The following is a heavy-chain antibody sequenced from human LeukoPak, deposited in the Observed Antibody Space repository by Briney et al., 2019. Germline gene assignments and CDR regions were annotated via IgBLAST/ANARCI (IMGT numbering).Heavy chain of an antibody. D-gene: IGHD5-12*01. V-gene: IGHV3-30*10. J-gene: IGHJ4*02. Sequence: GGSLRLSCAASGFSFSAYAMHWVRQAPGKGLEWVAVVSHDTRTKYYTDSLKGRFTISRDNSKNTLYLQMNGLRTDDTAVYYCARAIVGTENFDYWGQGTLVTVSS. CDR3: ARAIVGTENFDY. CDR2: VSHDTRTK. CDR1: GFSFSAYA.